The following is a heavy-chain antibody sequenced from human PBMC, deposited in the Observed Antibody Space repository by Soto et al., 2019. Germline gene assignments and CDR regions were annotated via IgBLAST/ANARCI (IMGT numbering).Heavy chain of an antibody. CDR3: ARDFGSDLSAPGALFDY. CDR1: GYFFTSYG. D-gene: IGHD3-3*01. V-gene: IGHV1-18*04. CDR2: ISPYNGNT. Sequence: QVQLAQSGGEVVQPGASVKVSCKASGYFFTSYGISWVRQAPGQGLEWMGWISPYNGNTKYAQNFQGRVTMTTDTSTYTAYMELRSLRSDDPAVYYCARDFGSDLSAPGALFDYWGQGTLVTVSS. J-gene: IGHJ4*02.